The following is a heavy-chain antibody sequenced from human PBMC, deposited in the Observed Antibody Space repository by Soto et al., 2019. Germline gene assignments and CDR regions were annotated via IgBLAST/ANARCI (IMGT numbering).Heavy chain of an antibody. CDR2: IIPLIGTA. D-gene: IGHD4-4*01. V-gene: IGHV1-69*18. CDR3: ARVVMTTVPASFYYGLDV. CDR1: GGTFSTYG. Sequence: QVQLVQSGAEVRKPGSSVTVSCKASGGTFSTYGITWVRQAPGQGLEWMGNIIPLIGTANYAQRFRGRVTIPANESTTTAYMELTSLRSEVTAVYYCARVVMTTVPASFYYGLDVWGQGTTVTVSS. J-gene: IGHJ6*02.